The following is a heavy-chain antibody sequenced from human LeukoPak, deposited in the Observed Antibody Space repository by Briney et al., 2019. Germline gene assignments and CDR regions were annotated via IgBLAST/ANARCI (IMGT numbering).Heavy chain of an antibody. CDR2: ITPISGTT. D-gene: IGHD1-26*01. Sequence: SVKVSCKASGGSFTIFVVSWVRQAPGQGLEWMGGITPISGTTTYAQKFQGRVTITADKSTKTAYLELNTLRSDDTAIYYCARDGRGSYFYFDFWGQGTLVTVSS. J-gene: IGHJ4*02. CDR1: GGSFTIFV. CDR3: ARDGRGSYFYFDF. V-gene: IGHV1-69*06.